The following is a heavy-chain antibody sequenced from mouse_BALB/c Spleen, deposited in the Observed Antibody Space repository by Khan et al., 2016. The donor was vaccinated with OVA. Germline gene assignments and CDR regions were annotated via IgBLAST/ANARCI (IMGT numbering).Heavy chain of an antibody. CDR3: ARNSYRYDFTY. CDR1: GFSLITYG. CDR2: IWSDGST. D-gene: IGHD2-12*01. Sequence: QVQLKESGPGLVQPSQSLSITCTVSGFSLITYGVHWVRQSPGKGLEWLGVIWSDGSTDYNAAFISRLSLTKDNSKSQVFFKMNSLQADDTAIYYCARNSYRYDFTYWGRGTLVTVSA. J-gene: IGHJ3*01. V-gene: IGHV2-2*01.